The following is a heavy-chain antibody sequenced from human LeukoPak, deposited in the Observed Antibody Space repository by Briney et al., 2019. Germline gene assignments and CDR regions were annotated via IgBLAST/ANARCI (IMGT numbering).Heavy chain of an antibody. CDR1: GGSISGYY. J-gene: IGHJ3*02. CDR3: ARAGPDAFDI. V-gene: IGHV4-59*12. CDR2: IYYSGST. Sequence: SETLSLTCTVSGGSISGYYWSWIRQPPGKGLEWIGYIYYSGSTNYSPSLKSRITISVDTSNNQFSLKLTSVTAADTAVYYCARAGPDAFDIWGQGTMVTVSS. D-gene: IGHD7-27*01.